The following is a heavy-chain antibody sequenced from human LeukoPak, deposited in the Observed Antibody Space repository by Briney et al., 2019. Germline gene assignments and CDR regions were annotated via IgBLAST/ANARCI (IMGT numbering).Heavy chain of an antibody. CDR3: AKRTGDGSYRYFDY. Sequence: GGSLRLSCAASGFTFSSYAMSWVRQAPGKGLEWVSAVTGSGGSTYYADSVKGRFTISRDNSKNTLYLQMNSLRAEDTAVYYCAKRTGDGSYRYFDYWGLGTLVTVSS. J-gene: IGHJ4*02. D-gene: IGHD1-26*01. CDR1: GFTFSSYA. CDR2: VTGSGGST. V-gene: IGHV3-23*01.